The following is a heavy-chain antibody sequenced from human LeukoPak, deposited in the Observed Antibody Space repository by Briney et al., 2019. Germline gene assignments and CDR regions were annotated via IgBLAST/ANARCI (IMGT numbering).Heavy chain of an antibody. Sequence: SETLSLTCTVSGYSISTGYYWDWIRQPPGKGLEWIGTFYHGGSTYYNPSLKSRVTISVDTSKNQFSLNLTSVTAADTAVYYCAKGVAVAGLYYYYMDVWGKGTTVTISS. V-gene: IGHV4-38-2*02. D-gene: IGHD6-19*01. CDR2: FYHGGST. J-gene: IGHJ6*03. CDR3: AKGVAVAGLYYYYMDV. CDR1: GYSISTGYY.